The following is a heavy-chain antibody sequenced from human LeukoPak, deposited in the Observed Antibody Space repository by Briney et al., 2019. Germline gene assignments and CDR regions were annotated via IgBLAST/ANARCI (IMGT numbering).Heavy chain of an antibody. J-gene: IGHJ6*03. V-gene: IGHV4-39*07. CDR2: IYYSGST. CDR1: GGSISSSSYY. CDR3: ARVVRHGGDYYYYYFMDV. Sequence: PSETLSLTCTVPGGSISSSSYYWGWIRQPPGKGLEWIGSIYYSGSTYYNPSLKSRVTISVDTSKNQFSLKLSSVTAADTAVYYCARVVRHGGDYYYYYFMDVWGRGTTATVSS. D-gene: IGHD1-26*01.